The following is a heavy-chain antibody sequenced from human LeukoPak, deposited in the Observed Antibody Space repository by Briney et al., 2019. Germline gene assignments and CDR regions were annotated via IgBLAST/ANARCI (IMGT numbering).Heavy chain of an antibody. CDR1: GGSISSYY. J-gene: IGHJ4*02. CDR2: IYYSGST. CDR3: ARVRILGYSSSWYLDY. Sequence: SETLSLTCTVSGGSISSYYWSWIRQPPGKGLEWIGYIYYSGSTNYNPSLKSRVTISVDTSKNQFSLKLSSVTAADTAVYYCARVRILGYSSSWYLDYWGQGTLVTVSS. D-gene: IGHD6-13*01. V-gene: IGHV4-59*01.